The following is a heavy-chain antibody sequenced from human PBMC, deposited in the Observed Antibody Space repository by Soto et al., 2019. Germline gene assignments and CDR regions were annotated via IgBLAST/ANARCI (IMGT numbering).Heavy chain of an antibody. CDR2: ISAYNGNT. Sequence: ASVKVSCKASGYTFTSYAMHWVRQAPGQGLEWMGWISAYNGNTNYAQKLQGRVTMTTDTSTSTAYMELRSLRSDDTAVYYCARTSIAVAGPTIFDYWGQGTLVTVSS. CDR1: GYTFTSYA. CDR3: ARTSIAVAGPTIFDY. D-gene: IGHD6-19*01. J-gene: IGHJ4*02. V-gene: IGHV1-18*01.